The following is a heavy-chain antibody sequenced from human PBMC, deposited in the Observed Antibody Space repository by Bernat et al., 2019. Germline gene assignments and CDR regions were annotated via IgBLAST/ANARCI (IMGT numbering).Heavy chain of an antibody. CDR3: AKELGMDTAMAHYYYYGMDV. D-gene: IGHD5-18*01. J-gene: IGHJ6*02. V-gene: IGHV3-23*04. CDR2: ISGSGGST. CDR1: GFTFSSYA. Sequence: EVQLVESGGGLVKPGGSLRLSCAASGFTFSSYAMSWVRQAPGKGLEWVSAISGSGGSTYYADSVKGRFTISRDNSKNTLYLQMNSLRAEDTAVYYCAKELGMDTAMAHYYYYGMDVWGQGTTVTVSS.